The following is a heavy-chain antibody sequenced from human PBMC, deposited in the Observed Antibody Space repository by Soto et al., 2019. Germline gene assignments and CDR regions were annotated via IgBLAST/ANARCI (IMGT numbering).Heavy chain of an antibody. CDR1: GGTFSSYT. CDR2: IVPLVDIA. V-gene: IGHV1-69*02. J-gene: IGHJ4*02. Sequence: QVQLVQSGAEFKKPGSSVKLSCRASGGTFSSYTLNWVRQAPGQGLKWMGKIVPLVDIANYEQKLQGRVTITADKSTNTVSMELNSLISEDTSVYYCARSLTVATPFAAFGLWCPGARVTVSS. D-gene: IGHD3-16*01. CDR3: ARSLTVATPFAAFGL.